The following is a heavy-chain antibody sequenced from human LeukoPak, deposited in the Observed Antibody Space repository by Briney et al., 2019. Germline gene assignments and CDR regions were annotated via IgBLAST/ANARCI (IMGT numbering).Heavy chain of an antibody. D-gene: IGHD6-13*01. CDR1: GYTLTELS. J-gene: IGHJ6*03. CDR3: ATGSPTIAAAGGDMDV. Sequence: GASVKVSCKVSGYTLTELSMHWVRQAPGKGLEWMGGFYPEDGETIYAQKFQGRVTMTEDTSTDTAYMELSSLRSEDTAVYYCATGSPTIAAAGGDMDVWGKGTTVTVSS. CDR2: FYPEDGET. V-gene: IGHV1-24*01.